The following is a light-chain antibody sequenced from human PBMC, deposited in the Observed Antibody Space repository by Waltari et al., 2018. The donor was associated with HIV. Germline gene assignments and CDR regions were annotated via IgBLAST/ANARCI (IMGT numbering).Light chain of an antibody. V-gene: IGLV2-8*01. CDR1: SSDIGAYNH. J-gene: IGLJ2*01. CDR3: SSYASSDNRVV. CDR2: EVN. Sequence: QSALTQPPSASGSPGQSVTMSCTGTSSDIGAYNHVSWHQQHPGKAPKLMIYEVNKRPSGVPDRFSGAKSGNVASLTVSGLQDDDEADFYCSSYASSDNRVVFGGGTKLTVL.